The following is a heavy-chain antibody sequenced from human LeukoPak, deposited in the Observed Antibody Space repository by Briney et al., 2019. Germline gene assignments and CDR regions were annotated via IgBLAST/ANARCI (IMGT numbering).Heavy chain of an antibody. V-gene: IGHV4-59*08. Sequence: PSETLSLTCTVSGGSISSYYWSWIRQPPGKGLEWIGYIYYSGSTYYNPSLRSRVIISVDTSKNQFSLKLSSVTAADTAVYHRARSRGYSYGTTFLDYWGQGTLVTVSS. J-gene: IGHJ4*02. CDR3: ARSRGYSYGTTFLDY. CDR2: IYYSGST. CDR1: GGSISSYY. D-gene: IGHD5-18*01.